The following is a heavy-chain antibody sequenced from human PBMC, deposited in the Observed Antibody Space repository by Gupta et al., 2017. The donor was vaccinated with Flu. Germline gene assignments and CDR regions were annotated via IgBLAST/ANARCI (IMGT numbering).Heavy chain of an antibody. CDR2: ISASGETI. D-gene: IGHD5-18*01. Sequence: EVQLVESGGGLVQPGGSLRLSCAASGFTFSSYEMNWVRQAPGKGLQWVSYISASGETIYYADSVKGRFTISRDDAKNSLYLQMNSLRAEDTAVYYCARNYRYNYGYDYWGQGTLVTVSS. CDR1: GFTFSSYE. V-gene: IGHV3-48*03. J-gene: IGHJ4*02. CDR3: ARNYRYNYGYDY.